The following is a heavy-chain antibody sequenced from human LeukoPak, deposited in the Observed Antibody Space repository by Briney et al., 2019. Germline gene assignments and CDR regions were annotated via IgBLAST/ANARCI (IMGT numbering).Heavy chain of an antibody. V-gene: IGHV1-69*13. Sequence: SVKVSCKASGYTFTSYDISWVRQAPGQGLEWMGGIIPIFGTANYAQKFQGRVTITADESTSTAYMELSSLRSEDTAVYYCARDYYGSGSYYNAFDYWGQGTLVTVSS. D-gene: IGHD3-10*01. CDR2: IIPIFGTA. CDR3: ARDYYGSGSYYNAFDY. J-gene: IGHJ4*02. CDR1: GYTFTSYD.